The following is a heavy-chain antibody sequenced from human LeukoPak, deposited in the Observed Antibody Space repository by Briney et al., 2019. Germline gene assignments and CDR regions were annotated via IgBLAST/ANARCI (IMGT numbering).Heavy chain of an antibody. CDR3: ARGYSYGYGPLDY. J-gene: IGHJ4*02. CDR1: GGSISSYY. V-gene: IGHV4-59*08. D-gene: IGHD5-18*01. CDR2: IYYSGST. Sequence: TSETLSLTCTVSGGSISSYYWSWIRQPPGKGLEWIGYIYYSGSTNYNPSLKSRVTISVDTSKNQFSLKLSSVTAADTAVYYCARGYSYGYGPLDYWGQGTLVTVSS.